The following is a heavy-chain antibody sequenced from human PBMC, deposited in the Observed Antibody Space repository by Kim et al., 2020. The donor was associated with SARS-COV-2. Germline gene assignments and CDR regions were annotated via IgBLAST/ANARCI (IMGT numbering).Heavy chain of an antibody. V-gene: IGHV4-34*01. J-gene: IGHJ6*02. D-gene: IGHD3-10*01. Sequence: SETLSLTCAVYGGSFSGYYWSWIRQPPGKGLEWIGEINHSGSTNYNPSLKSRVTISVDTSKNQFSLKLSSVTAADTAVYYCARGHGTMVRRPGYYGMDVWGQGTTVTVSS. CDR1: GGSFSGYY. CDR2: INHSGST. CDR3: ARGHGTMVRRPGYYGMDV.